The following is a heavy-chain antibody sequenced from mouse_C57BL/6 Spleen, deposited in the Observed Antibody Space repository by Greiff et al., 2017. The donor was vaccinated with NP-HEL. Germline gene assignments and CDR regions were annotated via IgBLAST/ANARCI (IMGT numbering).Heavy chain of an antibody. Sequence: EVQLQQSGGDLVKPGGSLKLSCAASGFTFSSYGMSWVRQTPDKRLEWVATISSGGSYTYYPDSVKGRFTISRDNAKNTLYLQMSSLKSEDTAIYYCARQPDYWGQGTTLTVSA. CDR1: GFTFSSYG. J-gene: IGHJ2*01. CDR3: ARQPDY. V-gene: IGHV5-6*01. CDR2: ISSGGSYT.